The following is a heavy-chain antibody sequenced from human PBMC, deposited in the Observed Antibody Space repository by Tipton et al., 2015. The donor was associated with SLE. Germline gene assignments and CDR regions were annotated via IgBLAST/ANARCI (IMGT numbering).Heavy chain of an antibody. J-gene: IGHJ6*03. CDR2: THYSGTT. CDR3: ARYYYYNYYMDG. CDR1: GGSITTSPYY. Sequence: TLSLTCIVSGGSITTSPYYWGGIRQSPEKGLEWIGSTHYSGTTYYNPSLVSRVTMSMDTSKNQLSLKLTSVTAADTAVYYCARYYYYNYYMDGWGKGTTVAVS. V-gene: IGHV4-39*01.